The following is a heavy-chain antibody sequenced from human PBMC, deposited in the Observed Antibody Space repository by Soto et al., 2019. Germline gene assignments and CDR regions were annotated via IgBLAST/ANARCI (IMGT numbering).Heavy chain of an antibody. D-gene: IGHD3-22*01. Sequence: QVQLVQSGAEVRKPGSSVKVSCKASGGTFSRHAISWVRQASGQGLEWMGGIIPIFGTANHAQKFQGRVTIIADESTSTDYMELSSLRSEDTAMYYCARGWGYDSNDYYYAYWGQGTLVIVSS. CDR2: IIPIFGTA. J-gene: IGHJ4*02. CDR3: ARGWGYDSNDYYYAY. V-gene: IGHV1-69*01. CDR1: GGTFSRHA.